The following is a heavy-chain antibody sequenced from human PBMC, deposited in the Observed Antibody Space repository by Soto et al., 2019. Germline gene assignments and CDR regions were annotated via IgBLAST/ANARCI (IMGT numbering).Heavy chain of an antibody. V-gene: IGHV3-33*01. D-gene: IGHD3-3*01. J-gene: IGHJ6*02. CDR3: ARGRAPYYGFWSGYYYYYYYGMDV. CDR1: GFTFSSYG. Sequence: GGSLRLSCAASGFTFSSYGMHWVRQAPGKGLEWVAVIWYDGSNKYYADSVKGRFTISRDNSKNTLYLQMNSLRAEDTAVYYCARGRAPYYGFWSGYYYYYYYGMDVWGQGTTVTVSS. CDR2: IWYDGSNK.